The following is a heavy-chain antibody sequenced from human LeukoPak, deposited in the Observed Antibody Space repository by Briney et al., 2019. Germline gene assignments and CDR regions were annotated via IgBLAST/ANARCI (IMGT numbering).Heavy chain of an antibody. CDR2: ISSSSSYI. J-gene: IGHJ6*03. CDR3: ARGLGGYYDSSGYPIHMDV. D-gene: IGHD3-22*01. CDR1: GFTFSSYS. Sequence: GGSLGLSCAASGFTFSSYSMNWVRQAPGKGLEWVSSISSSSSYIYYADSVKGRFTISRDNAKNSLYLQMNSLRAEDTAVYYCARGLGGYYDSSGYPIHMDVWGKGTTVTVSS. V-gene: IGHV3-21*01.